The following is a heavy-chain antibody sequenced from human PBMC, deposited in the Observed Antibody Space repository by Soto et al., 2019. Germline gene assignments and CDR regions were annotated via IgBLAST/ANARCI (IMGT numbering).Heavy chain of an antibody. CDR3: AKNGCSSPACYPYYYYVDV. Sequence: EVQLLESGGGLVQPGGSLRLSCAASGFRLSDSAVSWVRQAPGKGLEWVSSLTVTGDSAFYSDSVKGRLTISRDISKSTLYLQMNSLRAEDTAVYYCAKNGCSSPACYPYYYYVDVWGRGTTVTVSS. D-gene: IGHD2-15*01. CDR2: LTVTGDSA. CDR1: GFRLSDSA. V-gene: IGHV3-23*01. J-gene: IGHJ6*03.